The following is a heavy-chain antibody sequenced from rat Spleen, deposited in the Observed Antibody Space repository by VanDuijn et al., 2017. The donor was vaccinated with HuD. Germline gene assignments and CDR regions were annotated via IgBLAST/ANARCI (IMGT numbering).Heavy chain of an antibody. CDR1: GYSITSYY. CDR3: SRQNYDGTYYYAYVMDA. V-gene: IGHV3-1*01. J-gene: IGHJ4*01. D-gene: IGHD1-12*02. CDR2: ISYSGST. Sequence: EVQLQESGPGLVKPSQSLSLTCSVTGYSITSYYWGWIRKFPGNKMEWIGHISYSGSTSYNPSLKSRISITRDTSKNQFFLQLNSVTTEDTATYYCSRQNYDGTYYYAYVMDAWGQGASVTVSS.